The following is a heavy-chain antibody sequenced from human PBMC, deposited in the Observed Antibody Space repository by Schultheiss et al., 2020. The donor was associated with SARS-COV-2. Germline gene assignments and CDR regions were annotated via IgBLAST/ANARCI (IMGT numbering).Heavy chain of an antibody. CDR1: GGSFSGYY. CDR2: INHSGST. V-gene: IGHV4-34*01. J-gene: IGHJ3*02. CDR3: ARSRGPLDAFDI. Sequence: SETLSLTCAVYGGSFSGYYWSWIRQPPGKGLEWIGEINHSGSTNYNPSLKSRVTISVDKSKNQFSLKLSSVTAADTAVYYCARSRGPLDAFDIWGQGTMVTVSS.